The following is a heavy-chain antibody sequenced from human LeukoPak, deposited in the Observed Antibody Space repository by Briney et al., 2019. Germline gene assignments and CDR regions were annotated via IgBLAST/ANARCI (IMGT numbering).Heavy chain of an antibody. Sequence: GASVKVSCKASGYTFTNYDINWVRQATGQGLEWMGWMNPNSGNTGSAQKFQGRVMMTRDISISTAYMELSSLRSGDTAVYYCARGPTYDLWSGDSYSYYYMDVWGKGTTVAVSS. CDR1: GYTFTNYD. CDR3: ARGPTYDLWSGDSYSYYYMDV. CDR2: MNPNSGNT. J-gene: IGHJ6*03. D-gene: IGHD3-3*01. V-gene: IGHV1-8*01.